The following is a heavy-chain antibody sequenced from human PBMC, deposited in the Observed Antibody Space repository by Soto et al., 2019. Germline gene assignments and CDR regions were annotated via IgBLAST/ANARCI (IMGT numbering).Heavy chain of an antibody. Sequence: QLQLQESGPGLVKPSETLSLTCTVSGGSISSTSYFWGWIRQPPGKGLEWIGTIYYSGSTYYNPSLKSRVTLSVDTSKNQFSLNLRSVTAADTAVYYCARRATSGWYSFDSWGQGTLVSVSS. CDR3: ARRATSGWYSFDS. D-gene: IGHD6-19*01. CDR2: IYYSGST. J-gene: IGHJ4*02. CDR1: GGSISSTSYF. V-gene: IGHV4-39*01.